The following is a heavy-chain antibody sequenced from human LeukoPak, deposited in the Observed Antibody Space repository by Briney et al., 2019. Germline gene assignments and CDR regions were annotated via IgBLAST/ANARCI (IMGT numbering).Heavy chain of an antibody. CDR2: FDPEDGET. CDR1: GYTLTELS. CDR3: ATHYYGSGSYYNPFDY. J-gene: IGHJ4*02. D-gene: IGHD3-10*01. Sequence: ASVKVSCKVSGYTLTELSMHWVRQAPGKGLEWMGGFDPEDGETIYAQKFRGRVTMTEDTSTDTAYMELSSLRSEDTAVYYCATHYYGSGSYYNPFDYWGQGTLVTVSS. V-gene: IGHV1-24*01.